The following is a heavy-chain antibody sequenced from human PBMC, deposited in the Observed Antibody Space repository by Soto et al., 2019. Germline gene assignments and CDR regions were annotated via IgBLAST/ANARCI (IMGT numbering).Heavy chain of an antibody. CDR3: ARSYDGVFYVGGWFDP. D-gene: IGHD3-16*01. V-gene: IGHV4-39*01. Sequence: SEXLSLTCTVSGGSISSSSYYWGWIRQPPGKGLEWIGSIYYSGSTYYNPSLKSRVTISVDTSKNQFSLKLSSVTAADTAVYYCARSYDGVFYVGGWFDPWGQGTLVTVSS. J-gene: IGHJ5*02. CDR1: GGSISSSSYY. CDR2: IYYSGST.